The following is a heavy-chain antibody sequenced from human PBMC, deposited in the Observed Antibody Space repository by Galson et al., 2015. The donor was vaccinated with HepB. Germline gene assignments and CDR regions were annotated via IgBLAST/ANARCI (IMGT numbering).Heavy chain of an antibody. D-gene: IGHD2-15*01. J-gene: IGHJ3*02. Sequence: CAISGDSVSSNSAAWNWIRQSPSRGLEWLGRTYFRSKLYNDYAVSVKSRININPDISKNQFSLHLNSVTPEDTAVYYCARDLCSGGSCYSDAFDIWGQGTEVIVSS. CDR2: TYFRSKLYN. CDR3: ARDLCSGGSCYSDAFDI. V-gene: IGHV6-1*01. CDR1: GDSVSSNSAA.